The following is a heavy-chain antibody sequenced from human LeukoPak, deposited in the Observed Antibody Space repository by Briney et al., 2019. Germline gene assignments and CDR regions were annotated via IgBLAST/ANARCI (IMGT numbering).Heavy chain of an antibody. Sequence: ASVKVSCKASGYTFTGYYMHWVRQAPGQGLEWMGWINPNSGGTNYAQKFQGRVTMTRDTSISTAYMELSRLRSDDTAVYYCARVVYYDYHYGMDVWGQGATVTVSS. CDR3: ARVVYYDYHYGMDV. CDR2: INPNSGGT. V-gene: IGHV1-2*02. CDR1: GYTFTGYY. J-gene: IGHJ6*02. D-gene: IGHD3-22*01.